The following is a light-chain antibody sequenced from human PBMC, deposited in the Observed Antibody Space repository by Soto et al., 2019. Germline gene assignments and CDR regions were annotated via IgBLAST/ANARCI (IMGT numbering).Light chain of an antibody. CDR3: QQSYSTPCT. CDR2: AAS. V-gene: IGKV1-39*01. J-gene: IGKJ3*01. Sequence: DVQMTQSPSSLSASVGDRVTITCRASQSISSYLNWYQQKPRKAPKLLIYAASSLQSGVPSRFSGSGSGTDFTLTISSLQPEDFAIYYCQQSYSTPCTFGPGTKVDIK. CDR1: QSISSY.